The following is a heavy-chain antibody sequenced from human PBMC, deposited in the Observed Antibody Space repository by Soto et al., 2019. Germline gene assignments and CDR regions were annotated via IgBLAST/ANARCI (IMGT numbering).Heavy chain of an antibody. V-gene: IGHV3-23*01. J-gene: IGHJ4*02. CDR3: AKHDDFWSGYYQFDY. CDR2: ISGSGGST. Sequence: GGSLRLSCAASGFTFSSYAMSWVRQAPGKGLEWVSAISGSGGSTYYADSVKGRFTISRDNSKNTLYLQMNSLRAEDTAVYYCAKHDDFWSGYYQFDYWGQGTLVTVSS. CDR1: GFTFSSYA. D-gene: IGHD3-3*01.